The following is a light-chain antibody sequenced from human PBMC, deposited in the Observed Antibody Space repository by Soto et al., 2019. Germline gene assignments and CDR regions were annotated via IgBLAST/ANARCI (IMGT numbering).Light chain of an antibody. Sequence: IQMTQSPSPLSGSVGDRVTITWRASQTISSWLAWYQQKPGKAPKLLIYKASTLKSGVPSRFSGSGSGTECTLTISSLQPDDVATYYCQHYNSYSEAFGQGTKVDIK. CDR1: QTISSW. V-gene: IGKV1-5*03. J-gene: IGKJ1*01. CDR2: KAS. CDR3: QHYNSYSEA.